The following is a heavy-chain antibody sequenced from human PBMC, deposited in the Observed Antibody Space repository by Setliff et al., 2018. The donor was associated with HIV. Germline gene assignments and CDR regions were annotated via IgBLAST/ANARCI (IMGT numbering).Heavy chain of an antibody. J-gene: IGHJ6*02. CDR1: GDSLGSYY. V-gene: IGHV4-59*01. CDR2: IYHSGSS. Sequence: PSETLSLTCSVSGDSLGSYYWSWIRQPPGKGLEWIGYIYHSGSSNSNPSLKSRVTISGDTSKNQLPLKLSSVTAADTAVYYCARAQTDYYGMDVWGQGTTVTVSS. CDR3: ARAQTDYYGMDV.